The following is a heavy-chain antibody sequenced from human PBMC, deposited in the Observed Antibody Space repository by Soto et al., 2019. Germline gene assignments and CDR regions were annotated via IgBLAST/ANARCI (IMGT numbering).Heavy chain of an antibody. V-gene: IGHV1-69*01. CDR3: AGEPICSRCPSHSYCYCGMDV. CDR1: GGTFSSYD. D-gene: IGHD3-10*02. Sequence: QVQLVQSGAEVKKPGSSVKVSCKASGGTFSSYDISWVRQAPGQGLEWMGGINPIFGTANYAQKFQGRVTITADESRSTADVELSSLGSEETAVYYCAGEPICSRCPSHSYCYCGMDVWGQGITVTVST. CDR2: INPIFGTA. J-gene: IGHJ6*01.